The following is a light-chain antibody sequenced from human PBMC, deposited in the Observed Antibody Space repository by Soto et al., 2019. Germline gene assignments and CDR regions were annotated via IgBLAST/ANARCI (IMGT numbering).Light chain of an antibody. V-gene: IGKV1-33*01. CDR1: QDIRKY. CDR3: QQYDKLVT. Sequence: DIQMTQSPSSLSASIGDRVTITYQASQDIRKYLNWYRQKPGRAPDLLIHDASNLETGVPSRFSGSGSGTVFTLTISSLQPEDFATYYCQQYDKLVTFGQGTKVDLK. CDR2: DAS. J-gene: IGKJ1*01.